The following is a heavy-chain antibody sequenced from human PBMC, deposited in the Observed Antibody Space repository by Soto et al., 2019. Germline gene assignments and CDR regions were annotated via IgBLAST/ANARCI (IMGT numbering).Heavy chain of an antibody. V-gene: IGHV1-69*06. CDR3: ARGRSSSNINWFDR. D-gene: IGHD3-10*01. J-gene: IGHJ5*02. CDR2: ITPIFGEP. CDR1: GGPFSSYA. Sequence: QVQLEQSGAELKKPGSSVKVSCKASGGPFSSYAINWVRQAPGQGLEWMGGITPIFGEPKYAQKFQGRVTITADIATSTAYMELCSLRYDVTAVYFGARGRSSSNINWFDRWGQGILVTVSS.